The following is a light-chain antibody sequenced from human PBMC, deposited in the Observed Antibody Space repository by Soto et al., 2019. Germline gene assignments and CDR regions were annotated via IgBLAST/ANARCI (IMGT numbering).Light chain of an antibody. CDR1: SSDVGNYNL. V-gene: IGLV2-23*02. J-gene: IGLJ3*02. CDR2: EVS. CDR3: SSYAGRGLGV. Sequence: QSVLTQPASVSGSPEQSITISCTGTSSDVGNYNLVSWYQQHPAKAPKLLIYEVSQRPSGVSDRFSGSKSGNMASLTISGLQAEDEADYYCSSYAGRGLGVFGGGTKLTVL.